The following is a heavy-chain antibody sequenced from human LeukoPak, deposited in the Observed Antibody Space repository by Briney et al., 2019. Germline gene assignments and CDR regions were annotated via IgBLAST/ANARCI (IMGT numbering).Heavy chain of an antibody. CDR2: ISSSSSYI. D-gene: IGHD4-23*01. J-gene: IGHJ4*02. CDR3: ARDISYGGTASY. V-gene: IGHV3-21*01. CDR1: GFTFSSYS. Sequence: SGGSLRLSCAASGFTFSSYSMNWVRQAPGKGLEWVSSISSSSSYIYYADSMKGRFIISRDNAKNSLYLQMNSLRAEDTAVYYCARDISYGGTASYWGQGTLVTVSS.